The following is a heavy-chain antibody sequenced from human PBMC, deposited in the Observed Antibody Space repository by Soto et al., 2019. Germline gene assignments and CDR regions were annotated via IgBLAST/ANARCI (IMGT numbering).Heavy chain of an antibody. CDR1: GGSISNGGYY. CDR3: ASRDPGTSVDY. Sequence: PSETLSLTCTVSGGSISNGGYYWTWIRQHPGQGLERIGEIYRTGSTNYNPSLKSRVTISLDKSENQFSLKVTSLTAADTAVYYCASRDPGTSVDYWGQGTLVTVSS. CDR2: IYRTGST. J-gene: IGHJ4*02. D-gene: IGHD1-7*01. V-gene: IGHV4-39*07.